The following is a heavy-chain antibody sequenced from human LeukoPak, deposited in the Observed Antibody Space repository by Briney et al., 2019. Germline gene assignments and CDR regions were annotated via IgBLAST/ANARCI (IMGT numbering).Heavy chain of an antibody. CDR3: ARFYVPVRHAFDI. V-gene: IGHV4-61*01. Sequence: SETLSLTCTVSGGSVSSGSYYWSWIRQPPGKGLEWIGYIHYSGSTNYNPSLKSRVTISVDTSKNQFSLKLSSVTAADTAVYYCARFYVPVRHAFDIWGQGTMVTVSS. J-gene: IGHJ3*02. CDR1: GGSVSSGSYY. CDR2: IHYSGST. D-gene: IGHD4-17*01.